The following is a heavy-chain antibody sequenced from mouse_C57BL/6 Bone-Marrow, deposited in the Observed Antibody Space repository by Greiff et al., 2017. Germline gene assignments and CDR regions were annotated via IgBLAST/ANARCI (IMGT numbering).Heavy chain of an antibody. CDR2: IDPNSGGT. V-gene: IGHV1-72*01. CDR1: GYTFTSYW. D-gene: IGHD1-1*01. CDR3: ARSKITTVVAPTEYFDV. Sequence: QVQLQQPGAELVKPGASVKLSCKASGYTFTSYWMHWVKQRPGRGLEWIGRIDPNSGGTKYNEKFKSKATLTVDKPSSPAYMQLSSLTSDDSAVYYCARSKITTVVAPTEYFDVWGTGTTVTVSS. J-gene: IGHJ1*03.